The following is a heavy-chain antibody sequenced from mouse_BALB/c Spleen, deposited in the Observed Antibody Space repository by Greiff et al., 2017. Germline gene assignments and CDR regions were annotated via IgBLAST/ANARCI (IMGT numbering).Heavy chain of an antibody. CDR2: INPSTGYT. Sequence: QVQLQQSGADLAKPGASVKMSCKASGYTFTSYWMHWVKQRPGQGLEWIGYINPSTGYTEYNQKFKDKATLTADKSSSTAYMQLSSLTSEDSAVYYCARAGDAMDYWGQGTSVTVSS. J-gene: IGHJ4*01. CDR3: ARAGDAMDY. CDR1: GYTFTSYW. V-gene: IGHV1-7*01.